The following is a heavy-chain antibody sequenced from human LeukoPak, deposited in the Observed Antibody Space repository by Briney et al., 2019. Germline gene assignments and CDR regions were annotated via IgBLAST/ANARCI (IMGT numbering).Heavy chain of an antibody. V-gene: IGHV3-49*04. D-gene: IGHD2/OR15-2a*01. J-gene: IGHJ6*02. CDR3: SRNSGTYRGYGMDV. CDR1: GFIFRDRA. Sequence: PGQSLRLSCAASGFIFRDRAMSWVRQAPGKGLEWVGFIRARALGGTIEYAASVKDRFIISRDDSQSIAYLHMNSLTTEDTAVYYCSRNSGTYRGYGMDVWGQGTTVTVSS. CDR2: IRARALGGTI.